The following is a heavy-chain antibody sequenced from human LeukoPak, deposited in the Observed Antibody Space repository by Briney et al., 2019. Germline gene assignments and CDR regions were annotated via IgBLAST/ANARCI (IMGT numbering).Heavy chain of an antibody. Sequence: ASVKVSCKASGYTFTSYGISWVRQAPGQGLEWMGWISAYNGNTSYAQKLQGRVTMTTDTSTSTAYMELRSLRSDDTAVYYCARGNGGWYFPGNSGIYFDYWGQGTLVTVSS. CDR3: ARGNGGWYFPGNSGIYFDY. CDR2: ISAYNGNT. V-gene: IGHV1-18*01. CDR1: GYTFTSYG. J-gene: IGHJ4*02. D-gene: IGHD6-19*01.